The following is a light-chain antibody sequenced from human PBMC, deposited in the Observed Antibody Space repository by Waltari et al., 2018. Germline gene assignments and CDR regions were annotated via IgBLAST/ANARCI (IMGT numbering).Light chain of an antibody. CDR1: QTARTTY. CDR2: GAS. V-gene: IGKV3-20*01. Sequence: IALTQPPCTLTLSPEERSTLSCIARQTARTTYLAWYQQKPGQAPTLLIYGASSRATGIPDRFCGSGSGTDFSLTISSLEPEDFAVYYCQQYDISPLTFGGGTKVEIK. CDR3: QQYDISPLT. J-gene: IGKJ4*01.